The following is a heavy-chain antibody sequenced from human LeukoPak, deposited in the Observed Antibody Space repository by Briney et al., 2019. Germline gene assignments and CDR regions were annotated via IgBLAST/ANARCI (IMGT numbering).Heavy chain of an antibody. Sequence: ASVKVSCKASGYTFTSYYMHWVRQAPGQGLEWMGIINPSGGSTSYAQKFQGRVTMTRDTSTSTVYMELSSLRSEDTAVYYCARKEYYYDSSGYSGWFDPWGQGTLVTVSS. D-gene: IGHD3-22*01. V-gene: IGHV1-46*01. CDR3: ARKEYYYDSSGYSGWFDP. CDR1: GYTFTSYY. CDR2: INPSGGST. J-gene: IGHJ5*02.